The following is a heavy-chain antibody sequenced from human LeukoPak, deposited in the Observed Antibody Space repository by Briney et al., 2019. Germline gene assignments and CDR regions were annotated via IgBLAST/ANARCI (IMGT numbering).Heavy chain of an antibody. Sequence: PGRSLRLSCAASGFTFSSYAMHWVRQAPGKGLEWVAVISYDGSNKYHADSVKGRFTISRDNSKNTLYLQMNSLRAEDTAVYYCARDFKSYFDYWGQGTLVTVSS. V-gene: IGHV3-30-3*01. J-gene: IGHJ4*02. CDR1: GFTFSSYA. CDR3: ARDFKSYFDY. CDR2: ISYDGSNK.